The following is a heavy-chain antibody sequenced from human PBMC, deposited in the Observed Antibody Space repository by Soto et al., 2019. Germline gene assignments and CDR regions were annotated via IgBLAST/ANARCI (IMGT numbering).Heavy chain of an antibody. Sequence: QVQLVQSGAEVTKPGSSVKVSCQASGGSFRTYTFSWVRQAPGQGLDWMGRSIPIFGTANYAQKFQGRVTITADESTSTVYMKLISLIHEDTAVYYCAREACSGGNCYGPYYYHYGLDVWGQGTTVTVSS. CDR2: SIPIFGTA. J-gene: IGHJ6*02. CDR3: AREACSGGNCYGPYYYHYGLDV. V-gene: IGHV1-69*01. D-gene: IGHD2-15*01. CDR1: GGSFRTYT.